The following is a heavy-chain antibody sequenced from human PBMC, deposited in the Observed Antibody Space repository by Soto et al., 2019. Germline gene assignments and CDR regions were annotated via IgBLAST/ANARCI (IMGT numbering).Heavy chain of an antibody. D-gene: IGHD1-26*01. J-gene: IGHJ4*02. Sequence: QVQLVQSGAEVKKPGASVKVSCNPSGYAFTSYTMHWVRQAPGQGIEWMGWINADNGDSKYSQTFQGRVTITRDTSASIAYMELSSLRSEDTAVYYGGRDTGSGLRVEPGIFEYWGQGTLVTVSS. V-gene: IGHV1-3*01. CDR1: GYAFTSYT. CDR2: INADNGDS. CDR3: GRDTGSGLRVEPGIFEY.